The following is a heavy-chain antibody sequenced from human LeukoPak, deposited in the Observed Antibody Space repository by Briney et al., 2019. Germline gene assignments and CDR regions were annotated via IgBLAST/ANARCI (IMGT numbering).Heavy chain of an antibody. CDR1: GYTFTSYG. J-gene: IGHJ6*02. CDR3: ARALADYGRVDGMDV. Sequence: ASVKVSCKASGYTFTSYGISWVRQAPGQGLEWMGWISAYNGNTNYAQKLQGRVTMTTDTSTSTAYMELRSLRSDDTAVYYCARALADYGRVDGMDVWGQGTTVTVSS. CDR2: ISAYNGNT. D-gene: IGHD4-17*01. V-gene: IGHV1-18*01.